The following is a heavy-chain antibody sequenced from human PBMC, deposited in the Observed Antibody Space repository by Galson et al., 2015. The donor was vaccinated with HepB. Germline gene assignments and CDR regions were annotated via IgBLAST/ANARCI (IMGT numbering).Heavy chain of an antibody. CDR1: GYTLTELS. CDR2: FDPEDGET. D-gene: IGHD1-26*01. V-gene: IGHV1-24*01. Sequence: SVKVSCKVSGYTLTELSMHWVRQAPGKGLEWMGGFDPEDGETIYAQKFRGRVTMTEDTSTDTAYMELSSLRSEDTAVYYCATDRSSGSYYYYYGMDVWGQGTTVTVSS. CDR3: ATDRSSGSYYYYYGMDV. J-gene: IGHJ6*02.